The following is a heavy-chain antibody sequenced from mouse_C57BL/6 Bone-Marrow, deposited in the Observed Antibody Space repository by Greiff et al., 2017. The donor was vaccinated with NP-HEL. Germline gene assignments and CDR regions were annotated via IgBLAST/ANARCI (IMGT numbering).Heavy chain of an antibody. CDR1: GYTFTSYW. D-gene: IGHD1-1*01. CDR3: ARLGSSF. V-gene: IGHV1-69*01. CDR2: IDPSDSYT. J-gene: IGHJ2*01. Sequence: QVQLKQPGAELVMPGASVKLSCKASGYTFTSYWMHWVKQRPGQGLEWIGEIDPSDSYTNYNQKFKGKSTLTVDKSSSTAYMQLSSLTSEDSAVYYCARLGSSFWGQGTTLTVSS.